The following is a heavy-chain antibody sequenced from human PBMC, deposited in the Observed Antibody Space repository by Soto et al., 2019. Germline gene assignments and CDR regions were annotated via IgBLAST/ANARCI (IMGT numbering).Heavy chain of an antibody. J-gene: IGHJ6*02. CDR3: AKDYGDWTGLYYYGMDV. D-gene: IGHD4-17*01. V-gene: IGHV3-33*06. CDR2: IWYNGSDK. CDR1: GFTFSSYG. Sequence: LRLSCAESGFTFSSYGMHWVRQAPGKGLEWVAVIWYNGSDKKYADSVKGRFTISRDNSEKTPYLQMNSLRAEDTAVYYCAKDYGDWTGLYYYGMDVWGQGTTVTVSS.